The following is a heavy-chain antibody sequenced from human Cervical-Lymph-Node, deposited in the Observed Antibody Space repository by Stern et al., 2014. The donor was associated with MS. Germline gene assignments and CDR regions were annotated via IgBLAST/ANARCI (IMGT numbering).Heavy chain of an antibody. V-gene: IGHV3-15*01. CDR2: IKRIIDGGTT. D-gene: IGHD4-17*01. J-gene: IGHJ4*02. CDR3: TARDLVTTHEYFDF. CDR1: GLSVNDTW. Sequence: EVQLEESGGGLVKAGGSLPILCEVSGLSVNDTWLSLVRQAPGKGLEGVGRIKRIIDGGTTDYAAPVKGRFAISRDDSKGTLFLQMNSLKTEDSGIYSCTARDLVTTHEYFDFWGLGTLVTVSS.